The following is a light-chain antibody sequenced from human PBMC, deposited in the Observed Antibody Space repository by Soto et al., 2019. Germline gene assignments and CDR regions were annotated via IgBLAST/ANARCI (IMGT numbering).Light chain of an antibody. CDR1: TSNIGAGYG. Sequence: QLVLTQPPSVSGAPGQRVTISCTGSTSNIGAGYGVHWYQLLPGTAPKLLIYGNSNRPSGVPDRFSGSKSETSASLAITGLQAEDETYYYCQSYDSSLGGSVFGGGTKLTVL. V-gene: IGLV1-40*01. CDR3: QSYDSSLGGSV. J-gene: IGLJ3*02. CDR2: GNS.